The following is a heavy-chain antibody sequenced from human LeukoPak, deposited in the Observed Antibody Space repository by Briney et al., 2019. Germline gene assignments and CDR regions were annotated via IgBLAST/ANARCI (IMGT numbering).Heavy chain of an antibody. J-gene: IGHJ3*02. Sequence: GGSLRLSCAASGFTFSSYSMNWVRQAPGKGPEWVSSISAAGSFIYYARSVKGRFTISRDNAEGSLYPQMTSLTAEDTAVYYCARDGLLAYCGGDCSGVFDIWGQGTMVAVSS. D-gene: IGHD2-21*01. CDR1: GFTFSSYS. V-gene: IGHV3-21*01. CDR2: ISAAGSFI. CDR3: ARDGLLAYCGGDCSGVFDI.